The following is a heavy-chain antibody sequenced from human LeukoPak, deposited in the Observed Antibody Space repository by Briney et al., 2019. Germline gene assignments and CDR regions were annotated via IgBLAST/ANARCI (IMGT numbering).Heavy chain of an antibody. Sequence: ASVKVSCKASGYTFTGYYMHWVRQAPGQGLEWMGWINPNSGGTNYAQKFQGRVTMTRDTSISTAYMELSTLRSDDTAVNYCARERWLRDSRFFDSWGQGTLVTVSS. V-gene: IGHV1-2*02. CDR1: GYTFTGYY. J-gene: IGHJ4*02. CDR2: INPNSGGT. D-gene: IGHD5-12*01. CDR3: ARERWLRDSRFFDS.